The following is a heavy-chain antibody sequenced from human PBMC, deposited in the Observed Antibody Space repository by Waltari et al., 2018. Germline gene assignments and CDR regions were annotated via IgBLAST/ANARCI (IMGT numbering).Heavy chain of an antibody. CDR1: GGSFSGYY. V-gene: IGHV4-34*01. CDR3: ARGQRIGGGDDAFDI. J-gene: IGHJ3*02. Sequence: QVQLQQWGAGLLKPSETLSLTCAFYGGSFSGYYCSWTRQPPGKGLEWIGEINHSGSTNYNPSLKSRVTISVDTSKNQFSLKLSSVTAADTAVYYCARGQRIGGGDDAFDIWGQGTMVTVSS. D-gene: IGHD3-10*01. CDR2: INHSGST.